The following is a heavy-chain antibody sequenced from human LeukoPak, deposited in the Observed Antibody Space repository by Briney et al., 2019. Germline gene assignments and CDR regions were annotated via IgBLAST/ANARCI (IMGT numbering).Heavy chain of an antibody. V-gene: IGHV4-39*07. J-gene: IGHJ4*02. CDR1: GGSISSSSYY. CDR2: IYYSGST. CDR3: ARDLNFDY. Sequence: SETLSLTCTASGGSISSSSYYWGWIRQPPGKGLEWIGSIYYSGSTYYNPSLKSRVTISVDTSKNQFSLKLGSVTAADTAVYYCARDLNFDYWGQGTLVTVSS.